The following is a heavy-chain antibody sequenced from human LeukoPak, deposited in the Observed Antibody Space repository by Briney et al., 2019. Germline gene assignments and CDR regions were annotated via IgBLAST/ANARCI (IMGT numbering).Heavy chain of an antibody. J-gene: IGHJ3*01. Sequence: SETLSLTCTVSGDSIISNIYWWDWVRLPPGKGLEWIGATFYTARTFYSPSLKSRVTISVDTSNNQFSLDLSSATAADTAVYYCARRRYNFDFYDVWGQGTRVTVSS. CDR2: TFYTART. CDR3: ARRRYNFDFYDV. D-gene: IGHD3/OR15-3a*01. CDR1: GDSIISNIYW. V-gene: IGHV4-39*01.